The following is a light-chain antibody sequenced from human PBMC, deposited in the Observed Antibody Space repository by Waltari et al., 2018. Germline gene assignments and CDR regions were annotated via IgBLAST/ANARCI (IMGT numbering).Light chain of an antibody. Sequence: QSVLTQPPSVSAAPGQRVTICCSGGSSNIGNNYVSWYRQFPGTAPKLLIYEDTERPSGIPGRFSGSKSGTSATLDITGLQAGDEADYYCGTWDSSLSGAVFGGGTHLTVL. J-gene: IGLJ7*01. CDR2: EDT. CDR3: GTWDSSLSGAV. V-gene: IGLV1-51*02. CDR1: SSNIGNNY.